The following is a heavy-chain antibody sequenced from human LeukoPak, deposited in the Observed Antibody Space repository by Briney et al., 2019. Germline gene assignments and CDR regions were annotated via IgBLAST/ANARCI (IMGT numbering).Heavy chain of an antibody. V-gene: IGHV3-20*04. D-gene: IGHD3-10*01. CDR1: GFTFEDYG. CDR2: INWEGRSR. CDR3: AKDDAWLRFGE. Sequence: GGSLRLSCTVSGFTFEDYGMSWVRQVPGKGLEWVAGINWEGRSRGYADSVRGRFTISRDNSKNMLYLEVISLTADDTAVYYCAKDDAWLRFGEWSQGTLVTVSS. J-gene: IGHJ4*02.